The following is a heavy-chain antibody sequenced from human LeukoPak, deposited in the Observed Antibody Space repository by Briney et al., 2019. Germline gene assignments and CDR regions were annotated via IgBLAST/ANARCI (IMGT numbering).Heavy chain of an antibody. D-gene: IGHD3-16*01. V-gene: IGHV1-69*13. CDR3: AKISTHLGLDY. Sequence: ASVKVSCKASGGIFSSFAITWVRQAPGQGLEWMGGIIPIFGTANYAQKFQGRVTITADESTSTAYMELSSLRSEDTAVYYCAKISTHLGLDYWGQGTLVTVSS. CDR2: IIPIFGTA. CDR1: GGIFSSFA. J-gene: IGHJ4*02.